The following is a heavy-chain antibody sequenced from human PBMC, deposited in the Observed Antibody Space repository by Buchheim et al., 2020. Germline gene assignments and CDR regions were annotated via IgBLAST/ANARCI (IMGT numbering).Heavy chain of an antibody. V-gene: IGHV4-34*01. CDR1: GGSFSGYY. J-gene: IGHJ4*02. D-gene: IGHD1-14*01. Sequence: QVQLQQWGAGLLKPSETLSLTCAVYGGSFSGYYWSWIRQPPGKGLEWIGEINHSGSTNYNPPLKSRVTISVDTSKNQFSLKLSSVTAADTAVYYCARGPEWHSFGYFDYWGQGTL. CDR2: INHSGST. CDR3: ARGPEWHSFGYFDY.